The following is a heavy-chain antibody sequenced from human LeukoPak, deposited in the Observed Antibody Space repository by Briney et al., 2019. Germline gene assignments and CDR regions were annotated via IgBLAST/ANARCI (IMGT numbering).Heavy chain of an antibody. J-gene: IGHJ3*02. Sequence: GGSLRLSCAASGFTFSSYDMNWVRQAPGKGLEWVSYISSSGSTIYYADSVKGRFTISRDNAKTSLYLQMNTLRAEDTAVYYCARRAWDAFDIWGQGTMVTVSS. CDR1: GFTFSSYD. CDR3: ARRAWDAFDI. CDR2: ISSSGSTI. V-gene: IGHV3-48*03.